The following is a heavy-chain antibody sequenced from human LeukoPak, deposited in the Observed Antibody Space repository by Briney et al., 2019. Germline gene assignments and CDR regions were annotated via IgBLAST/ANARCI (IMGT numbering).Heavy chain of an antibody. D-gene: IGHD1-26*01. CDR1: GFTFSSYG. V-gene: IGHV3-30*18. Sequence: GRSLRLSCAASGFTFSSYGMHWVRQAPGNGLEWVAVISYDGSNKYYADSVKGRFTISRDNSKNTLYLQMNSLRAEDTAVYYCAKDVGNSGSYYWGQGTLVTVSS. J-gene: IGHJ4*02. CDR2: ISYDGSNK. CDR3: AKDVGNSGSYY.